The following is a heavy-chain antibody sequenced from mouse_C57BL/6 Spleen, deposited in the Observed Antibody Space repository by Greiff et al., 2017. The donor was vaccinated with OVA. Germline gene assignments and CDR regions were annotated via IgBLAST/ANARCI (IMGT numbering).Heavy chain of an antibody. CDR1: GFTFSSYA. V-gene: IGHV5-9-1*02. CDR3: TRVGSHWYFDV. Sequence: EVMLVESGEGLVKPGGSLKLSCAASGFTFSSYAMSWVRQTPEKRLEWVAYISSGGDYIYYADTVKGRFTISRDNARNTLYLQMSSLKSDDTAMYYCTRVGSHWYFDVWGTGTTVTVSS. J-gene: IGHJ1*03. CDR2: ISSGGDYI.